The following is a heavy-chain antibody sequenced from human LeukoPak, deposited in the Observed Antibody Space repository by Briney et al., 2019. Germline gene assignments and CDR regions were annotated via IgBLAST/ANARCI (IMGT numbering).Heavy chain of an antibody. CDR3: ARELTVGYCSGGSCYNWFDP. CDR1: GGSFSGYY. CDR2: INHSGST. D-gene: IGHD2-15*01. J-gene: IGHJ5*02. Sequence: PSETLSLTCAVYGGSFSGYYWSWIRQPPGKGLEWIAEINHSGSTNYNPSLKSRVTISVDTSKNQFSLKLSSVTAADTAVYYCARELTVGYCSGGSCYNWFDPWGQGTLVTVSS. V-gene: IGHV4-34*01.